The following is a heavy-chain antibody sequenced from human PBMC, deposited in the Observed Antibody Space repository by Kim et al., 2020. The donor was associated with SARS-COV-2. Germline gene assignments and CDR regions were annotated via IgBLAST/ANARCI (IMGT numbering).Heavy chain of an antibody. D-gene: IGHD2-21*02. CDR1: GGSISSGGSS. V-gene: IGHV4-30-2*01. Sequence: SETLSLTCDVSGGSISSGGSSWSWIRQPPGKGLEWLGYIYHDGSTSYNPSVESRVSILGDRSKNQLSLRLSFVTAADTAVYYCARVLHQYYYMDVWGKGATVTVSS. CDR3: ARVLHQYYYMDV. CDR2: IYHDGST. J-gene: IGHJ6*03.